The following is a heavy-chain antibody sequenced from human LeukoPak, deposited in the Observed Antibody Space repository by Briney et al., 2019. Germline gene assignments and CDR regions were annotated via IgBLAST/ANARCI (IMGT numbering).Heavy chain of an antibody. Sequence: GGSLRLSCAASGFTFNTYGMTWVRQAPGKGLEWVSAITSSGGSTYYGDSVKGRFTISRDNSRNTLYLQMNSLRVDDTAVYYCAKGPVVVIDHWGQGTLVTVSS. J-gene: IGHJ4*02. D-gene: IGHD3-22*01. V-gene: IGHV3-23*01. CDR3: AKGPVVVIDH. CDR1: GFTFNTYG. CDR2: ITSSGGST.